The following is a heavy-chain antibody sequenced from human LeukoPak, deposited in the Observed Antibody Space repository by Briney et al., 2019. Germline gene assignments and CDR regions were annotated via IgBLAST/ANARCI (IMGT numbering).Heavy chain of an antibody. J-gene: IGHJ6*04. CDR3: ARVGALLLWFGELFPYGMDV. D-gene: IGHD3-10*01. V-gene: IGHV4-4*02. CDR2: IYHSRST. CDR1: GGSISSSNW. Sequence: SGTLSLTCAVSGGSISSSNWWSWVRQPPGKGLEWIGEIYHSRSTNYNPSLKSRVTISVDKSKNQFSLKLSSVTAADTAVYYCARVGALLLWFGELFPYGMDVWGKGTTVTVSS.